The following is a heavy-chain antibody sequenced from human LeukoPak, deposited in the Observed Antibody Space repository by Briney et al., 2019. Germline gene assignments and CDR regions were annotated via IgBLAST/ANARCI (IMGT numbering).Heavy chain of an antibody. CDR3: AREGRGVEMATNDAFDI. CDR2: INPSGGST. D-gene: IGHD5-24*01. Sequence: ASVKVSCKVSGYTLTELSMHWVRQAPGQGLEWMGIINPSGGSTSYAQKFQGRVTMTRDTSTSTVYMELSSLRSEDTAVYYCAREGRGVEMATNDAFDIWGQGTMVTVSS. CDR1: GYTLTELS. J-gene: IGHJ3*02. V-gene: IGHV1-46*01.